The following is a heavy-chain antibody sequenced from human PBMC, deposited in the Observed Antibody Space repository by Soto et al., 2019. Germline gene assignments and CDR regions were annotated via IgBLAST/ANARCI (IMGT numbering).Heavy chain of an antibody. CDR1: GHTFSNYN. V-gene: IGHV3-21*01. CDR2: ISSGSSYI. J-gene: IGHJ4*02. D-gene: IGHD6-19*01. CDR3: ATSVSVAAPFAS. Sequence: GGSLRLSCAVAGHTFSNYNMNWVRQAPGKGLEWVSSISSGSSYIYYADSVKGRFTISRDNAKKSLFLQMNSLRAEDTAVYYCATSVSVAAPFASWGQGTLVTVSS.